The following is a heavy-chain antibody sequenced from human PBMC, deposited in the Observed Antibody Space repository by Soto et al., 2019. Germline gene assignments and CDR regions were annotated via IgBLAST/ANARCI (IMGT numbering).Heavy chain of an antibody. CDR3: AREDREVVAATYYYYGMDV. CDR1: GCTFSSYA. J-gene: IGHJ6*02. CDR2: IIPIFGTA. V-gene: IGHV1-69*06. D-gene: IGHD2-15*01. Sequence: ASVKVSCKASGCTFSSYAISCVRQAPGQGLEWMGGIIPIFGTANYAQKFQGRVTITADKSTSTAYMELSSLRSEDTAVYYCAREDREVVAATYYYYGMDVWGQGTTVTVS.